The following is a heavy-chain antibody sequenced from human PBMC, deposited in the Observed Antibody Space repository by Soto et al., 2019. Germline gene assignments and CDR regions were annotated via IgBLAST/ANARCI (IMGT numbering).Heavy chain of an antibody. V-gene: IGHV1-69*01. CDR2: IIPIFGTA. CDR3: ARSLDSSGYDNY. D-gene: IGHD3-22*01. J-gene: IGHJ4*02. Sequence: QVQLVQSGAEVKKPGSSVKVSCQASGGAFSTYAISWVRQAPGQGLEWMGGIIPIFGTANYAQKFQGRVTITADESTSTFYMELSSLRSEDTAVYYCARSLDSSGYDNYWGQGTLVTVSS. CDR1: GGAFSTYA.